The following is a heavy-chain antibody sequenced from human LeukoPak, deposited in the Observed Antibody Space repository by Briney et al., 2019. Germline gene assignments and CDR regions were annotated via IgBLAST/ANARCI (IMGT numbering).Heavy chain of an antibody. CDR2: VSGSAGRT. CDR3: AKNRGHCVDGVCHNYYYMDV. CDR1: GFTFSSYA. V-gene: IGHV3-23*01. Sequence: GGSLRLSCAASGFTFSSYAMSWVRQAPGKGLEWVSTVSGSAGRTDYADSVKGRFTISRDNLKNTLYLQMNGLRAEDTAVYYCAKNRGHCVDGVCHNYYYMDVWGRGTTVTVSS. D-gene: IGHD2-8*02. J-gene: IGHJ6*03.